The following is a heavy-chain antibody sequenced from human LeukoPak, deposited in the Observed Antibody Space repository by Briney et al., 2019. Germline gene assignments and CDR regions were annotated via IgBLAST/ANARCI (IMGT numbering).Heavy chain of an antibody. CDR1: GYTFTSYD. CDR3: ARGRRPIVVVPDDIHKPLNYFDP. D-gene: IGHD2-2*01. Sequence: ASVKVSCKASGYTFTSYDINWVRQATGQGLEWMGWMNPNSGNTGYAQMFQGRVTMTRNTSISTAYMELSSLRSEDTAVYYCARGRRPIVVVPDDIHKPLNYFDPWGQGTLVTVSS. J-gene: IGHJ5*02. CDR2: MNPNSGNT. V-gene: IGHV1-8*01.